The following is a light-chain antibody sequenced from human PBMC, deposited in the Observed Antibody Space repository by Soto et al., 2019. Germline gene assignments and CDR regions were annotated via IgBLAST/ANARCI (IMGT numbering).Light chain of an antibody. V-gene: IGLV2-14*01. J-gene: IGLJ1*01. Sequence: QSVLPQPDSVSGSPGQSITISFTGTSSDVGGYNYVSWYQQHPGKAPKLMIYGVSNRPSGVSNRFFGSKSGNTASLTISGLQAEDEAGYYCSSYTSSSAPYVFGTGTKLTVL. CDR1: SSDVGGYNY. CDR2: GVS. CDR3: SSYTSSSAPYV.